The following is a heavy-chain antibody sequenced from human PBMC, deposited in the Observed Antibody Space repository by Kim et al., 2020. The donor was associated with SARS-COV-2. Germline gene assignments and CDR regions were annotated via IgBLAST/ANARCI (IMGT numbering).Heavy chain of an antibody. CDR3: ARVSGYSSYWLDV. Sequence: QGFQGRVAVTRDTSASTAYLEVSRLRPEDTAVYYCARVSGYSSYWLDVWGQGTLVTVSS. D-gene: IGHD6-13*01. V-gene: IGHV1-3*01. J-gene: IGHJ5*02.